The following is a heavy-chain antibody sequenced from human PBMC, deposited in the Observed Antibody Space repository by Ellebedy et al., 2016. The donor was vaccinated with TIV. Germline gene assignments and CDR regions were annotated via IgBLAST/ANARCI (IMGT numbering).Heavy chain of an antibody. V-gene: IGHV1-58*01. CDR2: IVVGSGNT. J-gene: IGHJ4*02. CDR3: AKPPEWYHSFDY. CDR1: GFTFTSSA. Sequence: SVKVSXXASGFTFTSSAVQWVRQARGQRLEWIGWIVVGSGNTNYAQKFQERVTITRDMSTSTAYMELSSLRSEDTAVYYCAKPPEWYHSFDYWGQGTLVTVSS. D-gene: IGHD3-3*01.